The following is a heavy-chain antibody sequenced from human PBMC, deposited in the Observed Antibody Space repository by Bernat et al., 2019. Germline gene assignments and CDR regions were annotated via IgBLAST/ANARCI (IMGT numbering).Heavy chain of an antibody. Sequence: EVQLVESGGGLVQPGGSLRLSCAASGFTFSSYEMNWVRQAPGKGLEWVSYISSSGSTIYYADSVKGRFTISRDNAKNSLYLQMNSLRAEDTAVYYCARETRSTIFGVVTYYYYYYMDVWGKGTTVTVSS. CDR2: ISSSGSTI. V-gene: IGHV3-48*03. CDR3: ARETRSTIFGVVTYYYYYYMDV. CDR1: GFTFSSYE. J-gene: IGHJ6*03. D-gene: IGHD3-3*01.